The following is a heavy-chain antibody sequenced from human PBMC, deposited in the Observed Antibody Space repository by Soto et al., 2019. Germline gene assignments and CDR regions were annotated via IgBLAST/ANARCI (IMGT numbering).Heavy chain of an antibody. D-gene: IGHD6-19*01. CDR1: GFTFSSYA. Sequence: GGSLRLSCAASGFTFSSYAMHWVRQAPGKGLEWVSVISGSGGSTYYADSVKGRFTISRDNSKNTLYLQMNSLRAEDTAVYYCAKDHKYQWPLAWWFDPWGQGTLVTVSS. J-gene: IGHJ5*02. V-gene: IGHV3-23*01. CDR3: AKDHKYQWPLAWWFDP. CDR2: ISGSGGST.